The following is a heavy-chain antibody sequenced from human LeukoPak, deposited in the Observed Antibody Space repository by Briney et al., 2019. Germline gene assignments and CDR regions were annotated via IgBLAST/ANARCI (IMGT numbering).Heavy chain of an antibody. Sequence: SSETLSLTCTVSGGSISSYYWTWIRQPPGKGLEWIGYIYYSGSTNYNPSLKSRVAISLDTSKNQFSLRLSSVTAADTAIYYCARGRPDFWTNFYTYFLDSWGQGTLVTVSS. CDR1: GGSISSYY. J-gene: IGHJ4*02. V-gene: IGHV4-59*01. D-gene: IGHD3/OR15-3a*01. CDR3: ARGRPDFWTNFYTYFLDS. CDR2: IYYSGST.